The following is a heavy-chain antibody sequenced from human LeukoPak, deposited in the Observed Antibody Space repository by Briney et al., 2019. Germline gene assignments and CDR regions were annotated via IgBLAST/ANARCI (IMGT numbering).Heavy chain of an antibody. D-gene: IGHD4-11*01. J-gene: IGHJ4*02. CDR2: ISAYNGNT. CDR3: ARIIQHDYSNKVDY. V-gene: IGHV1-18*01. Sequence: WASVTVSCKASGGTFSSYGISWVRQAPGQGLEWMGWISAYNGNTNYAQKLQGRVTMTTDTSTSTAYMELRSLRSDDTAVYYCARIIQHDYSNKVDYWGQGTLVTVSS. CDR1: GGTFSSYG.